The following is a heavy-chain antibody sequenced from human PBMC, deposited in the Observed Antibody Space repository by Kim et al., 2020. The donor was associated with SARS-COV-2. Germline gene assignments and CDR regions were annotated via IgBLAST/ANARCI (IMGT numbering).Heavy chain of an antibody. Sequence: KHYADSVKGQFPLSRDNSKNTLYLQMNSLRAEDTAVYYCARTDSSGDFDYWGQGTLVTVSS. D-gene: IGHD3-22*01. V-gene: IGHV3-30*01. J-gene: IGHJ4*02. CDR3: ARTDSSGDFDY. CDR2: K.